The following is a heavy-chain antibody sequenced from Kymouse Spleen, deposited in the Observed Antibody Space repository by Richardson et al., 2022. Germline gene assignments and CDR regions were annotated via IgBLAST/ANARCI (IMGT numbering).Heavy chain of an antibody. J-gene: IGHJ4*02. Sequence: QLQLQESGPGLVKPSETLSLTCTVSGGSISSSSYYWGWIRQPPGKGLEWIGSIYYSGSTYYNPSLKSRVTISVDTSKNQFSLKLSSVTAADTAVYYCARPAAAGTNFDYWGQGTLVTVSS. D-gene: IGHD6-13*01. CDR3: ARPAAAGTNFDY. V-gene: IGHV4-39*01. CDR1: GGSISSSSYY. CDR2: IYYSGST.